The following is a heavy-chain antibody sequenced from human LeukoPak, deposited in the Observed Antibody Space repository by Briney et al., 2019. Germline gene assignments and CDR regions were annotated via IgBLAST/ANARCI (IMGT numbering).Heavy chain of an antibody. V-gene: IGHV5-51*01. Sequence: GESLKISCKASGYIFTNYWIGWVRQMPGKGLEWMGIIYPRDSDTRYSPSFQCQVTVSADKSISTAYLQWNTLEASDTAMYYCARRQYSGYDFDFWGQGTLVTVSS. CDR2: IYPRDSDT. J-gene: IGHJ4*02. CDR1: GYIFTNYW. CDR3: ARRQYSGYDFDF. D-gene: IGHD5-12*01.